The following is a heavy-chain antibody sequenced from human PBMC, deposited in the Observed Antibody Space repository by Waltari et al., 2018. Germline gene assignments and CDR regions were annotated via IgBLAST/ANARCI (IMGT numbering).Heavy chain of an antibody. Sequence: QITLKESDPTLVKPTQTLTLTCTFSGFSLSTSGVGVGWIRQPPGKALEWLALIYWNDDKRYSPSLKSRLTITKDTSKNQVVLTMTNMDPVDTATYYCAHSTYYYGSGSYDFDYWGQGTLVTVSS. D-gene: IGHD3-10*01. CDR3: AHSTYYYGSGSYDFDY. CDR1: GFSLSTSGVG. CDR2: IYWNDDK. V-gene: IGHV2-5*01. J-gene: IGHJ4*02.